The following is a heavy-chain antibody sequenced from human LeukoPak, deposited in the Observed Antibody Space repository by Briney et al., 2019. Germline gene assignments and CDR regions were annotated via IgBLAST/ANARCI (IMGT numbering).Heavy chain of an antibody. D-gene: IGHD6-19*01. V-gene: IGHV1-2*02. CDR3: ARDRSGWYGETFDY. Sequence: ASLKVSCKASGYTFTGYYMHWVRQAPGQGLEWMGWINPNSGGTNYAQKFQGRVTMTRDTSISTAYMELSRLRSDDTAVYYCARDRSGWYGETFDYWGQGTLVTVSS. CDR2: INPNSGGT. J-gene: IGHJ4*02. CDR1: GYTFTGYY.